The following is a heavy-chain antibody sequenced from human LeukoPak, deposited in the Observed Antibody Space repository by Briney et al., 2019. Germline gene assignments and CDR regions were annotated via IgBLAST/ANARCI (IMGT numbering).Heavy chain of an antibody. Sequence: ASVKVSCKVSGYTLAELSMHWVRQAPGKGLEWMGGFDPEDGETIYAQKFQGRVTITTDESTSTAYMELSSLRSEDTAVYYCARWGSSSPEGYDYWGQGTLVTVSS. J-gene: IGHJ4*02. CDR1: GYTLAELS. D-gene: IGHD6-6*01. V-gene: IGHV1-24*01. CDR2: FDPEDGET. CDR3: ARWGSSSPEGYDY.